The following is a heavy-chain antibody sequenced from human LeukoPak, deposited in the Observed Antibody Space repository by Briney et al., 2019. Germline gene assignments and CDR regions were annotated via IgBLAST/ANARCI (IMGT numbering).Heavy chain of an antibody. CDR3: AKAPYYADYYMDV. D-gene: IGHD3-22*01. Sequence: PGGSLRLSCAASGFTFSSNAMSWVRQAPGKGLEWVSAISGSGGSTYYADSVKGRFTISRDNSKNTLYLQMNSLRAEDTAVYYCAKAPYYADYYMDVWGKGTTVTVSS. V-gene: IGHV3-23*01. J-gene: IGHJ6*03. CDR2: ISGSGGST. CDR1: GFTFSSNA.